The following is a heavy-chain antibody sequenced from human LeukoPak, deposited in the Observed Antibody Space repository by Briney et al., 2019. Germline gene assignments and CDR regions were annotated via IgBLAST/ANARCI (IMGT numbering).Heavy chain of an antibody. D-gene: IGHD3-22*01. V-gene: IGHV3-21*01. J-gene: IGHJ4*02. CDR3: ARDWGRGKSGYSDF. CDR1: GFTFSSYS. CDR2: ISSSSSYI. Sequence: GGSLRLSCAASGFTFSSYSMNWVRQAPGKGLEWVSSISSSSSYIYYADSVKGRFTISRDNAKDSLYLQMNSLRAEDTAVYYCARDWGRGKSGYSDFWGQGTLVTVPS.